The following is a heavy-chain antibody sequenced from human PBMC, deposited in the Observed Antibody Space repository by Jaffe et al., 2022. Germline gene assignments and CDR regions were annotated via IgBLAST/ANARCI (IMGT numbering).Heavy chain of an antibody. CDR3: GRGYFYGSGIDY. D-gene: IGHD3-10*01. V-gene: IGHV4-38-2*02. CDR1: GYSIMNGFY. CDR2: IFHTGNT. J-gene: IGHJ4*02. Sequence: QLQLQESGPGLVKPSETLSLTCNVSGYSIMNGFYWGWIRQPPGRGLEWIGTIFHTGNTYYNPSVKRRVTISVDTSKNQFSLNLGSMTAADTAVYFCGRGYFYGSGIDYWGQGILVTVSS.